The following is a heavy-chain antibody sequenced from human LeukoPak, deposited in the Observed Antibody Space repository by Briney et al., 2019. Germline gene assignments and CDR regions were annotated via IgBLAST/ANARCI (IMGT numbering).Heavy chain of an antibody. D-gene: IGHD6-13*01. Sequence: PSETLSLTCTVSGGSISSYYWTWIRQPPGKGLEWIGYIYHRGSANYNPSLKSRLSISVDTSKNQFSLTLSSVTAADAAVYYCARSYSSSWYRGGYYFDYWGQGTLVTVSS. J-gene: IGHJ4*02. V-gene: IGHV4-59*01. CDR3: ARSYSSSWYRGGYYFDY. CDR1: GGSISSYY. CDR2: IYHRGSA.